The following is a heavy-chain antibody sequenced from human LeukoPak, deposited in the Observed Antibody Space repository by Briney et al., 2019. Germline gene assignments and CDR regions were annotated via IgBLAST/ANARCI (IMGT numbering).Heavy chain of an antibody. V-gene: IGHV3-7*01. D-gene: IGHD5-18*01. CDR2: IKQDESEQ. CDR1: GFTFTTYW. J-gene: IGHJ4*02. Sequence: GGSLRLSCAASGFTFTTYWMSWVRQAPGKGLEWVANIKQDESEQYYVDSVKGRFTISRDNAKNSLYLQMSSLRAEDTAVYYCVRGSGYSYGRDQWGQGTLVTVSP. CDR3: VRGSGYSYGRDQ.